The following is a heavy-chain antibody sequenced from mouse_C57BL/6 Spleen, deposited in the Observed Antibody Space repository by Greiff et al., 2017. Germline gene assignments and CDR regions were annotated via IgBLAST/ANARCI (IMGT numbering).Heavy chain of an antibody. CDR2: IYPGGGYT. Sequence: VQLQESGAELVRPGTSVKMSCKASGYTFTNYWIGWAKQRPGHGLEWIGDIYPGGGYTNYNEKFKGKATLTADKSSSTAYMQFSSLTSEDSAIYYCARRDYGSSYEGAWFAYWGQGTLVTVSA. D-gene: IGHD1-1*01. J-gene: IGHJ3*01. V-gene: IGHV1-63*01. CDR3: ARRDYGSSYEGAWFAY. CDR1: GYTFTNYW.